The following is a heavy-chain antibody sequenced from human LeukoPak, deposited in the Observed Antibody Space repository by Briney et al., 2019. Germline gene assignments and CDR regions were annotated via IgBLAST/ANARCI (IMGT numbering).Heavy chain of an antibody. CDR1: GFSFSTYS. CDR3: AREEVGGPAAYNWYIDL. V-gene: IGHV3-21*01. D-gene: IGHD2-2*01. CDR2: ISSRSDYI. Sequence: GGSLRLSCAASGFSFSTYSINWVRQAPGKGLEWVSSISSRSDYIYYADSVKGRFTISRDNANNSLYLQMNSLRAEDTAVYYCAREEVGGPAAYNWYIDLWGRGTLVTVSS. J-gene: IGHJ2*01.